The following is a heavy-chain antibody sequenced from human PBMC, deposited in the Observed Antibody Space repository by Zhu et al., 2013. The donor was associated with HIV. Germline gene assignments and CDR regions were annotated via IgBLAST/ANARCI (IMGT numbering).Heavy chain of an antibody. D-gene: IGHD3-10*01. Sequence: QVQLVQSGAEVKKPGASVKVSCKASGYTFTSYGISWVRQAPGQGLEWMGWISAYNGNTNYAQKLQGRVTMTTDTSTSTAYMELRSLRSDDTAVYYCARSAFARRVFRVSVMDVWGQGTDVTVSS. CDR2: ISAYNGNT. CDR3: ARSAFARRVFRVSVMDV. J-gene: IGHJ6*02. CDR1: GYTFTSYG. V-gene: IGHV1-18*01.